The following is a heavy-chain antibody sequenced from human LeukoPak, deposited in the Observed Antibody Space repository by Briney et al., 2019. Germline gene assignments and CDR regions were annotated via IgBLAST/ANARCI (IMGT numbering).Heavy chain of an antibody. CDR3: AKVMKGSERLTMVRGVIIKTAGLYYMDV. J-gene: IGHJ6*03. Sequence: GGSLRLSCAASGFTLSSYAMSWVRQAPGKGLEWVSSISASGGSTNYADPVKGRFTISRDNSKNTVYLQMNSLRAEDTAVYYCAKVMKGSERLTMVRGVIIKTAGLYYMDVWGKGTTVTVSS. CDR2: ISASGGST. V-gene: IGHV3-23*01. CDR1: GFTLSSYA. D-gene: IGHD3-10*01.